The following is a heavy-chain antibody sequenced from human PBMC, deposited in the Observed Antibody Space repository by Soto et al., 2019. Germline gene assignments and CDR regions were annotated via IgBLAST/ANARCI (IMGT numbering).Heavy chain of an antibody. J-gene: IGHJ6*01. Sequence: QVQLVQSGPEVGKPGASVKVSCKASGYTFTGYYLHSVRQAPAQGLEWMGYINPDSGRTRYAQKLQGTVTMTRDTSITTAYLELSSLKYDDSAIFYCALSFSQTNIDVWGQGTTVIVSS. CDR3: ALSFSQTNIDV. V-gene: IGHV1-2*02. CDR2: INPDSGRT. CDR1: GYTFTGYY.